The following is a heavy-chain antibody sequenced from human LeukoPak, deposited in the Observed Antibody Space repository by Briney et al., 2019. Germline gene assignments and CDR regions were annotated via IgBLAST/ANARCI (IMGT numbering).Heavy chain of an antibody. CDR2: IYYSGST. J-gene: IGHJ4*02. V-gene: IGHV4-31*03. Sequence: SETLSLTCTVSGGSISSGGYYWSWIRQHPGKGLERIGYIYYSGSTYYNPSLKSRVTISVDTSKNQFSLKLSSVTAADTAVYYCARSLSPYDILTGYYFGFDYWGQGTLVTVSS. CDR3: ARSLSPYDILTGYYFGFDY. D-gene: IGHD3-9*01. CDR1: GGSISSGGYY.